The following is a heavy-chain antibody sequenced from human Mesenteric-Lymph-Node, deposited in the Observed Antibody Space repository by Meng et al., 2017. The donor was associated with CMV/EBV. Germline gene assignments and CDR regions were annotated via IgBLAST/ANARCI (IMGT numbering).Heavy chain of an antibody. J-gene: IGHJ6*02. CDR2: IRYDGSNK. V-gene: IGHV3-30*02. Sequence: GGSLRLSCAASGFTFNRYDMYWVRQAPGKGLEWVAVIRYDGSNKDYADSLKGRFAISRDSSKNTLYLQMNSLREEDTAVYYCAKFLAPGGMDVWGQGTTVTVSS. D-gene: IGHD2-2*01. CDR1: GFTFNRYD. CDR3: AKFLAPGGMDV.